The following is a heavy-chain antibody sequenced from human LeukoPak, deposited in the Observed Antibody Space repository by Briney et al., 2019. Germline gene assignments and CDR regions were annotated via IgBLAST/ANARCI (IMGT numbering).Heavy chain of an antibody. CDR2: IYENGGTT. D-gene: IGHD2-21*01. CDR3: AKDFRIGYSAHFDY. CDR1: GFTFRSHA. J-gene: IGHJ4*02. Sequence: GGSLRLSCVGSGFTFRSHAMSWVRQAPEKGPEFVSGIYENGGTTYYADSAKGRFSISRDNSKNTLYLQMDSLRGEDTAVYYCAKDFRIGYSAHFDYWGQGALVTVSS. V-gene: IGHV3-23*01.